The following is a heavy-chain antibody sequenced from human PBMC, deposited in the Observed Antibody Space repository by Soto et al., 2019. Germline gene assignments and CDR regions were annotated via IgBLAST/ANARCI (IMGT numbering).Heavy chain of an antibody. Sequence: PXESLKISCKASGYSFTSYWVALVRQMPGKGLEWMGVFYPGDSDTRYSPSFQGQVTISGDKSISTAYLQWSGLQASDTAIYYCARGSGSYAAGFDYWGPGTLVTVSS. CDR1: GYSFTSYW. V-gene: IGHV5-51*01. CDR3: ARGSGSYAAGFDY. J-gene: IGHJ4*02. CDR2: FYPGDSDT. D-gene: IGHD1-26*01.